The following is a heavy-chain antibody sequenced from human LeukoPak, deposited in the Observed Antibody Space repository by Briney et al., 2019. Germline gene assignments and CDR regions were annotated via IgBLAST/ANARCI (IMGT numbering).Heavy chain of an antibody. CDR2: IYYSGST. J-gene: IGHJ6*03. CDR1: GGSISSSNYY. CDR3: ARTGETDGANSGHYYYYMDV. D-gene: IGHD4-23*01. Sequence: SETLSLTCPVSGGSISSSNYYWAWIRQPPGKGLEWIGSIYYSGSTYYNPSLKGRVTISVDMSKNQFSLKLSSVTAADTAMYYCARTGETDGANSGHYYYYMDVWGKGTTVTVSS. V-gene: IGHV4-39*01.